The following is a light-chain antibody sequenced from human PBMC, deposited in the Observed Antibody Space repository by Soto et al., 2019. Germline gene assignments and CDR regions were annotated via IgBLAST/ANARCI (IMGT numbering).Light chain of an antibody. CDR2: DVT. CDR1: SSDVGGFNS. Sequence: QSALTQPPSASGSPGQSVTISCTGTSSDVGGFNSVSWYQHHPDKVPKLMIYDVTKRPSGVPFRFSGSKSGNTASLTISGLQADDEADYYCYSYAGTNTHVFGTGTKVTVL. V-gene: IGLV2-11*01. CDR3: YSYAGTNTHV. J-gene: IGLJ1*01.